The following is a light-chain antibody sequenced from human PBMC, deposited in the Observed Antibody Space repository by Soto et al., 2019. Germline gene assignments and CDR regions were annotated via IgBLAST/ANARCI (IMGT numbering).Light chain of an antibody. Sequence: QSVLTQPASVSGSPGQSITIACTGTSNDVGGYQDVSWYQQHPGKAPKLIIFDVSNRPSGVSNRFSGSKSGNTASLTISGLHAEDEGDYYCTSYTTRTTYVFGTGTKVTVL. CDR2: DVS. J-gene: IGLJ1*01. CDR3: TSYTTRTTYV. V-gene: IGLV2-14*01. CDR1: SNDVGGYQD.